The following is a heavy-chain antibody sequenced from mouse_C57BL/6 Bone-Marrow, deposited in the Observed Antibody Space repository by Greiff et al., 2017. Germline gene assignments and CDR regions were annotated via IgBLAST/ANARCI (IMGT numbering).Heavy chain of an antibody. CDR3: ARDSGGNYDAMDY. V-gene: IGHV5-16*01. D-gene: IGHD2-1*01. CDR2: INYDGSST. Sequence: EVKLVESEGGLVQPGSSMKLSCTASGFTFSDYYMAWVRQVPEKGLEWVANINYDGSSTYYLDSLKSRFIISRDNAKNILYLQMSSLKSEDTATYHCARDSGGNYDAMDYWGQGTSVTVSS. CDR1: GFTFSDYY. J-gene: IGHJ4*01.